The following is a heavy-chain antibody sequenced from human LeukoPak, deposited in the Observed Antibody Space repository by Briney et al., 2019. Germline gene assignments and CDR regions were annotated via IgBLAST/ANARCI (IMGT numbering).Heavy chain of an antibody. CDR3: AREGRMGTADAFDV. J-gene: IGHJ3*01. Sequence: GGSLRLSCAASGFSFNNYEMHWVRQTAGKDLEWVSAVGIAADTFYAGSVKGRFSISRDNAESSLFLQMNSLRAGDTAVYYCAREGRMGTADAFDVWGQGTMVTVSS. CDR2: VGIAADT. D-gene: IGHD1-14*01. CDR1: GFSFNNYE. V-gene: IGHV3-13*01.